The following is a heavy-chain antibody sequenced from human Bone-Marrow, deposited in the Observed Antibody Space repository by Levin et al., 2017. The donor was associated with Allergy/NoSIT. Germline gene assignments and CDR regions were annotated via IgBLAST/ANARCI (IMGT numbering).Heavy chain of an antibody. CDR3: AKTPADGYNNFDY. CDR1: GGSISSGDYY. CDR2: IYYGGKT. V-gene: IGHV4-30-4*08. D-gene: IGHD5-24*01. Sequence: SQTLSLTCTVSGGSISSGDYYWSWIRQPPGKGLEWIEYIYYGGKTYYNSSLRSRLTISMDTSKNQFSLKVSSVTAADTAVYFCAKTPADGYNNFDYWGQGTLVTVSS. J-gene: IGHJ4*02.